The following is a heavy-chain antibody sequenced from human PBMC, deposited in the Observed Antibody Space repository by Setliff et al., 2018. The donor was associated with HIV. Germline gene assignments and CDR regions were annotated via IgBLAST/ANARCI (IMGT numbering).Heavy chain of an antibody. V-gene: IGHV5-51*01. Sequence: ESLKISCKGSGYTFTTNWIGWVRQMPGKGLEWMGIIHPSDSNATYSPSFQGQVTISADKSIATAYLQWTSLKASDTAMYYCARLVDTNLVNWGNWFDPWGQGTMVTVSS. CDR3: ARLVDTNLVNWGNWFDP. D-gene: IGHD5-18*01. CDR2: IHPSDSNA. J-gene: IGHJ5*02. CDR1: GYTFTTNW.